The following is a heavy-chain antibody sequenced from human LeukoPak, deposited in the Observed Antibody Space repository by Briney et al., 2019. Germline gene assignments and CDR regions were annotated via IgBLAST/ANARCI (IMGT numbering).Heavy chain of an antibody. D-gene: IGHD3-9*01. Sequence: KAGGSLRLSCAASGFTFSSYSMNWVRQAPGKGLEWVSSISSSSSDIYYADSVKGRFTISRDNAKNSLYLQMNSLRAEDTAVYYCARDPHRERSYYDILTGNNYYYGMDVWGQGTTVTVSS. CDR2: ISSSSSDI. V-gene: IGHV3-21*01. J-gene: IGHJ6*02. CDR3: ARDPHRERSYYDILTGNNYYYGMDV. CDR1: GFTFSSYS.